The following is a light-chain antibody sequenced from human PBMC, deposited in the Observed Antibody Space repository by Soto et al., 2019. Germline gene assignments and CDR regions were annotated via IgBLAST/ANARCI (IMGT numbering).Light chain of an antibody. CDR2: ATS. Sequence: EIVLTQSPATLSVSPGERATLSCRASQSVGNNFAWYQQKPGQAPRLLIFATSTTATGVPARFSGRGSGTEFTLTISSLQSEDFEVYYCQQYGDWPVTFGGGAKVEIE. V-gene: IGKV3-15*01. CDR3: QQYGDWPVT. J-gene: IGKJ4*01. CDR1: QSVGNN.